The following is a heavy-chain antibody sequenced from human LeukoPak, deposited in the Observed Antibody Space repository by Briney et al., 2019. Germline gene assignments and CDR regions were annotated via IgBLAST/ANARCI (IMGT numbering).Heavy chain of an antibody. CDR2: INHSGST. J-gene: IGHJ6*02. D-gene: IGHD1-26*01. CDR3: ARGIHIVGANVYYYYGMDV. CDR1: GGSFSGYY. V-gene: IGHV4-34*01. Sequence: SETQSLTCAVYGGSFSGYYWSWIRQPPGKGLEWIGEINHSGSTNYNPSLKSRVTISVDTSKNQFSLKLSSVTAADTAVYYCARGIHIVGANVYYYYGMDVWGQGTTVTVSS.